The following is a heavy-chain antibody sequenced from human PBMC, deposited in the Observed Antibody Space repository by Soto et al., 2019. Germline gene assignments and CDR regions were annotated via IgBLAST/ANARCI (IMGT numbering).Heavy chain of an antibody. CDR3: GRGPSYYYDSSGKFFPFDY. J-gene: IGHJ4*02. Sequence: PSETLSLTCTVSGGSISSYYWSWIRQPPGKGLEWIGYIYYSGSTKYNPSLKSRVTISVDTSKNQFSLKLSSVTAADTAVYYCGRGPSYYYDSSGKFFPFDYWGQGTLVTVSS. CDR2: IYYSGST. V-gene: IGHV4-59*01. D-gene: IGHD3-22*01. CDR1: GGSISSYY.